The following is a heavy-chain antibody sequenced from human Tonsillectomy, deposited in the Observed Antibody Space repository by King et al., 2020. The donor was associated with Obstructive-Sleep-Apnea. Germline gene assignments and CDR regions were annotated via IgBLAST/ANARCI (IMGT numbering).Heavy chain of an antibody. V-gene: IGHV4-59*08. CDR2: IYYTGST. J-gene: IGHJ4*02. CDR3: ARHDNYNFWVAY. CDR1: GGSISSYY. D-gene: IGHD3/OR15-3a*01. Sequence: VQLQESGPGLLKPSETLSLTCTVSGGSISSYYWSWIRQPPGKGLEWIGYIYYTGSTNYNPSLKSRLTISVDTSMNQFSLKLSSVTAADTAVYYCARHDNYNFWVAYWGQGTLVTVSS.